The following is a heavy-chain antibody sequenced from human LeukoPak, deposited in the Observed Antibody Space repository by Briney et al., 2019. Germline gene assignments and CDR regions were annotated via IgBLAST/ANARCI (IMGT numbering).Heavy chain of an antibody. CDR3: ARDSVAASFDY. CDR2: ISSSSSYI. Sequence: GGSLRLSCAASGFTFSSYSMNWVRQAPGKVLEWVSSISSSSSYIYYADSVKGRFTISRDNAKNSLYLQMNSLRAEDTAVYYCARDSVAASFDYWGQGTLVTVSS. J-gene: IGHJ4*02. V-gene: IGHV3-21*01. CDR1: GFTFSSYS. D-gene: IGHD6-19*01.